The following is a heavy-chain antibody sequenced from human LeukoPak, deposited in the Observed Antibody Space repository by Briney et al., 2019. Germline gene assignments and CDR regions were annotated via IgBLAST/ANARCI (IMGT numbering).Heavy chain of an antibody. J-gene: IGHJ5*02. D-gene: IGHD5-18*01. CDR2: INSDGSST. Sequence: GGSLRLSCAASGFTFSSYWMHWVRQAPGKGLVWVSRINSDGSSTSYADSVKGRFTISRDNAKNTLYLQMNSLRAEDTAVYYCARGGGYSRRWFDPWGQGTLVTVSS. V-gene: IGHV3-74*01. CDR1: GFTFSSYW. CDR3: ARGGGYSRRWFDP.